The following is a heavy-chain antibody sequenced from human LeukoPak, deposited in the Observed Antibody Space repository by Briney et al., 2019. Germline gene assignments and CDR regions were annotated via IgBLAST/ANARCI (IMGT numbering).Heavy chain of an antibody. Sequence: PSETLSLTCTVSGGSISSSSYYWGWIRQPPGKGLEWLGSIYYSGSTYYNPSLKSRVTISVDTSKNQFSLKLSSVTAADTAVYYCARHGCSGGSCYWFDPWGQGTLVTVSS. CDR3: ARHGCSGGSCYWFDP. D-gene: IGHD2-15*01. V-gene: IGHV4-39*01. CDR2: IYYSGST. J-gene: IGHJ5*02. CDR1: GGSISSSSYY.